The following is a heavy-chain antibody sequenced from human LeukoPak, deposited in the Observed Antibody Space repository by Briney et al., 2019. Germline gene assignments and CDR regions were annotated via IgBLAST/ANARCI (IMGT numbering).Heavy chain of an antibody. V-gene: IGHV3-48*04. CDR1: GFTFSSYS. CDR3: AKDLDRVRPLRYFDWFPAFDI. CDR2: ISSSSSTI. D-gene: IGHD3-9*01. Sequence: RPGRSLRLSCAASGFTFSSYSMNWVRQAPGKGLEWVSYISSSSSTIYYADSVKGRFTISRDNAKNSLYLQMNSLRAEDTALYYCAKDLDRVRPLRYFDWFPAFDIWGQGTMVTVSS. J-gene: IGHJ3*02.